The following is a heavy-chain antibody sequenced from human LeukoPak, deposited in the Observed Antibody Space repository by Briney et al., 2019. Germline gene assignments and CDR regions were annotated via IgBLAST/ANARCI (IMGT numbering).Heavy chain of an antibody. CDR2: IGPSGAST. J-gene: IGHJ4*02. Sequence: PGGSLRLSCAAYAFTFSSYAMSWVRQAPGKGLEWVSAIGPSGASTYYTDSVKGRFTISRDNSKNTLYLQMNSLRAEDTAVYYCAKKRGNSGFFDSWGQGTLVTVSS. CDR1: AFTFSSYA. CDR3: AKKRGNSGFFDS. D-gene: IGHD4-23*01. V-gene: IGHV3-23*01.